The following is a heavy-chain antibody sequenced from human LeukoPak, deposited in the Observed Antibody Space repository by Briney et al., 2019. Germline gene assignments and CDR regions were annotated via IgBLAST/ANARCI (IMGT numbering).Heavy chain of an antibody. J-gene: IGHJ4*02. CDR3: ARGRGVEIWFGELSY. V-gene: IGHV3-9*01. CDR2: INWNSDSI. D-gene: IGHD3-10*01. Sequence: GGSLRLSCAASGFTFDDYAMHWVRQAPGKGLEWVSGINWNSDSINYADSVKGRFTISRGNAKNTLYLQMNSLRAEDTAVYYCARGRGVEIWFGELSYWGQGTPVTVSS. CDR1: GFTFDDYA.